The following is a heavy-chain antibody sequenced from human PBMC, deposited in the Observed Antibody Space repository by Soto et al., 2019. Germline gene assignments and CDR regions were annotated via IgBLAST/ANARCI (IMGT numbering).Heavy chain of an antibody. CDR3: ARAGYDFWSGYYSDY. CDR1: GGSVSSGSYY. J-gene: IGHJ4*02. V-gene: IGHV4-61*01. Sequence: SETLSLTCTVSGGSVSSGSYYWSWIRQPPGKGLEWIGYIYYSGSTNYNPSLKSRVTISVDTSKNQFSLKLSSVTAADTAVYYCARAGYDFWSGYYSDYWGQGTLVTVSS. D-gene: IGHD3-3*01. CDR2: IYYSGST.